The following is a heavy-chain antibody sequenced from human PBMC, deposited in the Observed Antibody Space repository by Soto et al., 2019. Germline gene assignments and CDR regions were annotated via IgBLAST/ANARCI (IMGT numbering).Heavy chain of an antibody. Sequence: GGSLRLSCAASGFTFSSYGMHWVRQAPGKGLEWVAVISYDGSNKYYADSVKGRFTISRDNSKNTLYLQMNSLRAEDTAVYYCAKDYDILTGYHPPGGYWGQGTLVTVSS. CDR1: GFTFSSYG. CDR3: AKDYDILTGYHPPGGY. J-gene: IGHJ4*02. D-gene: IGHD3-9*01. V-gene: IGHV3-30*18. CDR2: ISYDGSNK.